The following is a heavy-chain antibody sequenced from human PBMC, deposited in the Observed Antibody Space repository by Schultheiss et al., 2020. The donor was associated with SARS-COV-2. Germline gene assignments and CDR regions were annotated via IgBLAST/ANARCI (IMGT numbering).Heavy chain of an antibody. Sequence: GESLKISCKGSGYSFTSYWIGWVRQMPGKGLEWMGIIYPGDSDTRYSPSFQGHVTISADKSISTAYLQWSSLKASDTAMYYCARQGMDGYCSGGSCYSVDYWGQGTLVTVSS. CDR1: GYSFTSYW. CDR3: ARQGMDGYCSGGSCYSVDY. V-gene: IGHV5-51*01. D-gene: IGHD2-15*01. CDR2: IYPGDSDT. J-gene: IGHJ4*02.